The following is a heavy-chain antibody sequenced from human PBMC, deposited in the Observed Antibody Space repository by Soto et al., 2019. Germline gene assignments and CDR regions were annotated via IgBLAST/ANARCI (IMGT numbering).Heavy chain of an antibody. J-gene: IGHJ4*02. CDR3: AKGVATAVPALDY. CDR1: GFTFDDFV. CDR2: VSWNSGAK. V-gene: IGHV3-9*01. D-gene: IGHD2-21*02. Sequence: GGSLRLSCAASGFTFDDFVMSWVRQRPGKGLEWVSSVSWNSGAKLYADSVKGRFAISRDSAKKSVYLQMNSLRPDDTAFYYCAKGVATAVPALDYWGQGTLVTVSS.